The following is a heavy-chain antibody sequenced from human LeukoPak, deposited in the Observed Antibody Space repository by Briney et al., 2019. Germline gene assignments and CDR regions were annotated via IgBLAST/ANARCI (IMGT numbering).Heavy chain of an antibody. Sequence: SETLSLTCTVSGVSISSSSYYWGWIRQPPGKGLEWIGSIYYSGSTYYNPSLKSRVTISVDTSKNQFSLKLSSVTAADTAVYYCARDHRLLAVFDYWGQGTLVTVSS. D-gene: IGHD2-15*01. V-gene: IGHV4-39*02. J-gene: IGHJ4*02. CDR1: GVSISSSSYY. CDR3: ARDHRLLAVFDY. CDR2: IYYSGST.